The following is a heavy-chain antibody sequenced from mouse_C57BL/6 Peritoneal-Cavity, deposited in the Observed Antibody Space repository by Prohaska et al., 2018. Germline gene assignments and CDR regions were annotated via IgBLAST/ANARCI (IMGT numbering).Heavy chain of an antibody. CDR2: IYPGDGDT. J-gene: IGHJ3*01. V-gene: IGHV1-82*01. D-gene: IGHD3-2*02. CDR3: ARSSSGYVPGFAY. Sequence: PGKGLEWIGRIYPGDGDTNYNGKFKSKATLTADKSSSTAYMQLSSLTSEDSAVYFCARSSSGYVPGFAYWGQGSLVTVSA.